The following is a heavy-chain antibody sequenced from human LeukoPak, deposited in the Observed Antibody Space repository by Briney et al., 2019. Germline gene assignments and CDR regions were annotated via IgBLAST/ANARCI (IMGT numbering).Heavy chain of an antibody. Sequence: ASVKVSCKASGYTFTSYYMHWVRQAPGQGLEWMGIINPSGGSTSYAQKFQGRVTMTTDTSTSTVYMELSSLRSEDTAVYYCAREGSTGLLIYWGQGTLVTVSS. J-gene: IGHJ4*02. CDR1: GYTFTSYY. CDR2: INPSGGST. CDR3: AREGSTGLLIY. V-gene: IGHV1-46*01. D-gene: IGHD2-2*01.